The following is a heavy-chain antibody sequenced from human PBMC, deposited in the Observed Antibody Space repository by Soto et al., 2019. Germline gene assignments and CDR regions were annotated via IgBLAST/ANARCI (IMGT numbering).Heavy chain of an antibody. CDR1: GGSITSSSYY. CDR2: IYYSGST. J-gene: IGHJ4*02. V-gene: IGHV4-39*01. CDR3: ARQGAYFHESSGYEFDY. Sequence: PSETLSLTGTVSGGSITSSSYYWGWIRQPPGKGLEWIGSIYYSGSTYYNPSLKSRVSMSVDTSKNQFSLKLSSVTAADTAVYHCARQGAYFHESSGYEFDYWGQGTLVTVSS. D-gene: IGHD3-22*01.